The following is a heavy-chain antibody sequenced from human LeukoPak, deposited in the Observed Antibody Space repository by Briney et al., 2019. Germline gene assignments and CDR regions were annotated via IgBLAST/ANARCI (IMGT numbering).Heavy chain of an antibody. CDR2: IYYSGST. CDR3: ARSITSSWYGDFQH. V-gene: IGHV4-59*01. Sequence: SETLSLTCTVPGGSMSGYFWSWIRQPPGKGLEWIGYIYYSGSTNYSPSLKSRVTISVDTSKNQFSLKLSSVTAADTAVYYCARSITSSWYGDFQHWGQGTLVTVSS. J-gene: IGHJ1*01. D-gene: IGHD6-13*01. CDR1: GGSMSGYF.